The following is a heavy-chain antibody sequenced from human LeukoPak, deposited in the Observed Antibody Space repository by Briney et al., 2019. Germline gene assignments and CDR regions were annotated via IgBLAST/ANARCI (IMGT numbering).Heavy chain of an antibody. CDR3: ARLDPDSSGYYYTTPGAFDI. Sequence: ADPLSLPRTVSCGSISSFYGICIGQPAGKALEGFGRIYTCGSTNYNPSLKSRVTMSVDTSKNQFSLKLSSVTAAETAVYYCARLDPDSSGYYYTTPGAFDIWGQGTMVTVSS. D-gene: IGHD3-22*01. V-gene: IGHV4-4*07. CDR2: IYTCGST. J-gene: IGHJ3*02. CDR1: CGSISSFY.